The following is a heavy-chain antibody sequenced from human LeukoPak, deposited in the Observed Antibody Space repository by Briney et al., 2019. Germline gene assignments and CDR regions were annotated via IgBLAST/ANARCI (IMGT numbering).Heavy chain of an antibody. Sequence: AGSLTLTCAASGFTLSCYRSNWVRQAPGKGLEWVSSISSSSSCIYYADSAKGRFTISRDNAKHSLYLQMNSLRAEDTAVYYCAKGADTTLVCVMDYFDYWGQGTLVTVSS. D-gene: IGHD3-16*01. CDR1: GFTLSCYR. CDR2: ISSSSSCI. V-gene: IGHV3-21*01. CDR3: AKGADTTLVCVMDYFDY. J-gene: IGHJ4*02.